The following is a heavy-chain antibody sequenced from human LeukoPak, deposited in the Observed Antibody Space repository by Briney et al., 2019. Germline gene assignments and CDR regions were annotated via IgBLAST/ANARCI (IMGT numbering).Heavy chain of an antibody. V-gene: IGHV3-30*02. Sequence: GGSLRLSCVASGLKFRNYGMHWVRQAPGKGLEWVTFIWYGGGHQYYIDSVKGRFTVSRDNAKSTLYLQMDSLRAEDTAVYYCATDRNEGKYYDYWGQGTLVTVSS. CDR1: GLKFRNYG. CDR3: ATDRNEGKYYDY. J-gene: IGHJ4*02. D-gene: IGHD2/OR15-2a*01. CDR2: IWYGGGHQ.